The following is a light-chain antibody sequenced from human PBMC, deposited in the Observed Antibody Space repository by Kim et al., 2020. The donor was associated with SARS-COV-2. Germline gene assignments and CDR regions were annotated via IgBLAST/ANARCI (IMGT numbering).Light chain of an antibody. CDR1: QSVSSN. J-gene: IGKJ1*01. Sequence: SPGESATLSCRASQSVSSNLGWYQQKPGQAPRLLIYGASTRATGIPARFSGSGSGTEFTLTISSLQSEDFAVYYCQQYNNWLSWTFGQGTKVDIK. V-gene: IGKV3-15*01. CDR2: GAS. CDR3: QQYNNWLSWT.